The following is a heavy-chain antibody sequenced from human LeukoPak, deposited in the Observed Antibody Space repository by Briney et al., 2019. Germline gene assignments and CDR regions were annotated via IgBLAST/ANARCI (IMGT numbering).Heavy chain of an antibody. CDR1: GFTFTSSA. CDR2: IVVGSGNT. V-gene: IGHV1-58*02. D-gene: IGHD3-10*01. J-gene: IGHJ3*02. Sequence: SVKVSCKASGFTFTSSAMQWVRQARGQRLGWIGWIVVGSGNTNYAQKFQERVTITRDMSTSTAYMELSSLRSEDTAVYYRAAEGALYNAFDIWGQGTMVTVSS. CDR3: AAEGALYNAFDI.